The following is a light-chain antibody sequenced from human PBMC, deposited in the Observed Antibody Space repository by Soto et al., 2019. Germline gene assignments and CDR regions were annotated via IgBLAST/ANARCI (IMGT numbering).Light chain of an antibody. J-gene: IGKJ1*01. CDR2: DVS. V-gene: IGKV1-5*01. CDR3: KQYDSFSVT. CDR1: QRMSGW. Sequence: DIQMTQSPSALSASAADTVTITFRSSQRMSGWLAWHQQKPGKAPKLLIYDVSALKRGVPPRFSGSGSGTEFTLTISSLQTDDFATYSCKQYDSFSVTFGQGTKVDIK.